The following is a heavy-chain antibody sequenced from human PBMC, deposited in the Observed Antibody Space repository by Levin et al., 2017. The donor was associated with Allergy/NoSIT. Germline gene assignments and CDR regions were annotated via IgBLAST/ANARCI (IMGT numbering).Heavy chain of an antibody. V-gene: IGHV3-7*01. D-gene: IGHD1-26*01. CDR3: ARLWESAFDM. CDR1: GFTFSSYW. Sequence: GGSLRLSCVGSGFTFSSYWMSWVRQAPGKGLEWVANIKQDGSEKYSVDSVKARFAISRDNAKNSMFLNVNNLRAEDTAVYYCARLWESAFDMWGQGTMVTV. CDR2: IKQDGSEK. J-gene: IGHJ3*02.